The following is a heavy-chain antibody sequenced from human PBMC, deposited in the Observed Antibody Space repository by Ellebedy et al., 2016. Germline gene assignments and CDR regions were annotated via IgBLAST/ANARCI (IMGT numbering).Heavy chain of an antibody. J-gene: IGHJ1*01. V-gene: IGHV1-2*02. D-gene: IGHD6-13*01. Sequence: ASVKVSCXASGYTFSDYYVQWVRQAPGQGLEWIGWINPNSGGTNNAQKFQGRVAMTRDTSISTAYMELSRLRSDDTAVYYCARDGPGYIKHWGQGTLVTVSS. CDR3: ARDGPGYIKH. CDR1: GYTFSDYY. CDR2: INPNSGGT.